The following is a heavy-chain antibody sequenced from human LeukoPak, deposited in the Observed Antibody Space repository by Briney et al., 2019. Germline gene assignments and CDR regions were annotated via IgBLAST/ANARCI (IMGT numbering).Heavy chain of an antibody. Sequence: PGGSLRLSCAASGFTFSNYDMHRVRQATGKGLEWVSAFHTAGDTRYSGSVKGRFATSRENAKNSFYLQMNNLRGGDTAVYYCARGSCSSSSCYERLNGLDVWGQGTPVTVSS. V-gene: IGHV3-13*01. CDR1: GFTFSNYD. CDR3: ARGSCSSSSCYERLNGLDV. D-gene: IGHD2-2*01. J-gene: IGHJ6*02. CDR2: FHTAGDT.